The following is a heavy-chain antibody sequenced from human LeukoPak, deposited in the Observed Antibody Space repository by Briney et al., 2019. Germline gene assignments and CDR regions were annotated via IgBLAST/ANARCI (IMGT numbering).Heavy chain of an antibody. CDR2: INPNSGGT. D-gene: IGHD3-10*01. J-gene: IGHJ5*02. CDR3: ARDRDGSGIAGWFDP. CDR1: GYTFTGYY. Sequence: GASVKVSCKASGYTFTGYYMHWVRQAPGQGLEWMGWINPNSGGTNYAQKLQGRVTMTTDTSTSTAYMELRSLRSDDTAVYYCARDRDGSGIAGWFDPWGQGTLVTVSS. V-gene: IGHV1-2*02.